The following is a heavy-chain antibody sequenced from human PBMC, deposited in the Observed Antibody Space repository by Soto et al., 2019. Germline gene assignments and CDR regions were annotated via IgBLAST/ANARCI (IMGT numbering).Heavy chain of an antibody. J-gene: IGHJ6*02. Sequence: GESLKISCKGSGYSFTSYWIGWVRQMPGKGLEWMGIIYPGDSDTRYSPSFQGQVTILADKSISTAYLQWSSLKASDTAMYYCARPGRTGTPKKEKYYYYYGMDVWGQGTTVTVSS. CDR2: IYPGDSDT. V-gene: IGHV5-51*01. CDR3: ARPGRTGTPKKEKYYYYYGMDV. D-gene: IGHD1-1*01. CDR1: GYSFTSYW.